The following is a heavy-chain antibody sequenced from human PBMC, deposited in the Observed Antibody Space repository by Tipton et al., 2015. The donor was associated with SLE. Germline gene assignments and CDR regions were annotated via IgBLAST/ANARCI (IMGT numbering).Heavy chain of an antibody. D-gene: IGHD2-8*01. CDR3: AKERTYCRNGVCYTNGFDS. CDR1: GFSFSTYP. V-gene: IGHV3-23*01. J-gene: IGHJ3*02. CDR2: ISGNGGNT. Sequence: FLRLSCAVSGFSFSTYPMSWVRQAPGKGREWVSAISGNGGNTYYADSVKGRFTISRDNSKNTLYLQMNSLRPEDTAAYYCAKERTYCRNGVCYTNGFDSWGQRKKVTVSS.